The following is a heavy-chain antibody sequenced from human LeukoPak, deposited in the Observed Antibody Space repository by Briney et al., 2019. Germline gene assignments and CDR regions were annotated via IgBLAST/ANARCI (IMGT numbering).Heavy chain of an antibody. CDR2: ISGSGGST. D-gene: IGHD3-3*01. CDR3: AKELYEFWSGYSGY. V-gene: IGHV3-23*01. J-gene: IGHJ4*02. Sequence: PGGSPRLSCAASGFTFSSYAMSWVRQAPGKGLEWVSAISGSGGSTYYADSVKGRFTISRDNSKDTLYLQMNSLRAEDTAVYYCAKELYEFWSGYSGYWGQGTLVTVSS. CDR1: GFTFSSYA.